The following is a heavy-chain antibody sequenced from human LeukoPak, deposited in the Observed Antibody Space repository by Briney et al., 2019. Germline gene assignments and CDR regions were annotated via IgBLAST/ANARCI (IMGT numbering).Heavy chain of an antibody. J-gene: IGHJ4*02. CDR1: GDSISSYH. V-gene: IGHV4-59*01. CDR3: ARITKLLNGDYFDY. D-gene: IGHD1-7*01. Sequence: PSETLSLTCNVSGDSISSYHWTWIRQPPGKGLEWIGYISYRGNTNYNTSLKSRVTMSVDTPRNHFSLSLSSVTAADTAVYYCARITKLLNGDYFDYWGQGPMDPVSS. CDR2: ISYRGNT.